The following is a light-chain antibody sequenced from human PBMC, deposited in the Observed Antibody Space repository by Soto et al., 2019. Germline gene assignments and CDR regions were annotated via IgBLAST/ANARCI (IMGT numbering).Light chain of an antibody. J-gene: IGKJ5*01. Sequence: EIVMTQSPATLSVSPGERATLSFRASQSVSSNLAWYQQKPGQAPRLLIFGASTRATGIPARFSGSGSGTEFTLTISSLQSEDFAVYYCQQYGSSPSFGQGTRLEIK. CDR1: QSVSSN. CDR2: GAS. CDR3: QQYGSSPS. V-gene: IGKV3-15*01.